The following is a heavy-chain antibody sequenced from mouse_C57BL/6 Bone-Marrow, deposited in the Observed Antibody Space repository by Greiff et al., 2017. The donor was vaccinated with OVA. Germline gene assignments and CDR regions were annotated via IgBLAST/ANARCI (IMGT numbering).Heavy chain of an antibody. D-gene: IGHD3-2*02. CDR1: GYTFTSYW. CDR3: ARGQLRLSY. V-gene: IGHV1-59*01. Sequence: VQLQQPGAELVRPGTSVKLSCKASGYTFTSYWMHWVKQRPGQGLEWIGVIDPSDSSTNYHQKFQGKATFTVDTSSSTAYMQLSSLTSEDSAVYYCARGQLRLSYWGQGTTLTVSS. CDR2: IDPSDSST. J-gene: IGHJ2*01.